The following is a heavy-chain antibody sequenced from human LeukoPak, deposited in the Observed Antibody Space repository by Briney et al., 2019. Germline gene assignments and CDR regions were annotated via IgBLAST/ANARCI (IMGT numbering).Heavy chain of an antibody. J-gene: IGHJ2*01. CDR2: IYYTGST. D-gene: IGHD1-1*01. CDR1: VGSLSGSY. Sequence: SETLSLTCTVSVGSLSGSYWSWIRQPPGKGLEWIGYIYYTGSTNYNPSLKSRVTISIDTSKNQLSLKLSSVTAADTAVYYCAGQLNCTCYFHFWGRGTLVTVSS. CDR3: AGQLNCTCYFHF. V-gene: IGHV4-59*08.